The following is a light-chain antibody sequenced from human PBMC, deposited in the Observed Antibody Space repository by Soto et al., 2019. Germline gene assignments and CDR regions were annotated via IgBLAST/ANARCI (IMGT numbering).Light chain of an antibody. CDR1: QSVSSSY. Sequence: EIVLTQSPGTLSLSPGERATLSCRASQSVSSSYLAWYQQKPGQAPRILIYGASGRATDIPDRFSGRGSGTDFTLTISRLEPEDFAVYYCQQYGSSPPMYTFGQGTKLEIK. V-gene: IGKV3-20*01. CDR3: QQYGSSPPMYT. J-gene: IGKJ2*01. CDR2: GAS.